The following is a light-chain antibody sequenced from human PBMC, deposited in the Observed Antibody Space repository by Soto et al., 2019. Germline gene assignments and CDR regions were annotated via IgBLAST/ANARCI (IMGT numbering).Light chain of an antibody. Sequence: EIVLTQSPGTLSLSPGERATLSCRASQSVSSSFLAWYQQKPGQAPRLLIYGASSRATGIPDRFSGSGSGTDLTLAISRLEPEDFAVYYCQQYGRSPWTFGQGTKLEIK. CDR1: QSVSSSF. CDR2: GAS. CDR3: QQYGRSPWT. V-gene: IGKV3-20*01. J-gene: IGKJ1*01.